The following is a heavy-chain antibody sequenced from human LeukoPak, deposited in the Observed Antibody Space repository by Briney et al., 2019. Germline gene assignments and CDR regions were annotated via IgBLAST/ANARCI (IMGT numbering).Heavy chain of an antibody. CDR3: ASDDVFGIGMGLDY. J-gene: IGHJ4*02. CDR2: INHSGST. V-gene: IGHV4-34*01. CDR1: GGSFSGYY. Sequence: SETLSLTCAVYGGSFSGYYWSWIRQPPGKGLEWIGEINHSGSTNYNPSLKSRVTISVDTSKNQFSLKLSSVTAADTAVYYCASDDVFGIGMGLDYWGQGTLVTVSS. D-gene: IGHD3-16*01.